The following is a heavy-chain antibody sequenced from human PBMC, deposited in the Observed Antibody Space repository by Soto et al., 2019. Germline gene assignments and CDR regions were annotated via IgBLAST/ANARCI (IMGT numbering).Heavy chain of an antibody. CDR3: ARQSSYSTSSFDP. J-gene: IGHJ5*02. CDR1: GYSFSNFW. Sequence: RGESLKISCKGSGYSFSNFWIGWVRQMPGKGLEWMGIIYPGDSDTRYSPSLKGQVTMSADNSISTAYLQWSSLKASDSAMYYCARQSSYSTSSFDPWGQGTLVTVSS. CDR2: IYPGDSDT. V-gene: IGHV5-51*01. D-gene: IGHD2-2*01.